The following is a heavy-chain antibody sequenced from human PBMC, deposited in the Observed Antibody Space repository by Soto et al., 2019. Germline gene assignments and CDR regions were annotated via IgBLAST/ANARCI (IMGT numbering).Heavy chain of an antibody. Sequence: EVQLVESGGGLVQPGGSLRLSCAASGFTFSSYSMNWVRQAPGKGLEWVSYISSSSSTIYYADSVKGRFTISRDNAKNSVYLQMNSLRAEDTAVYYCARDEYDFWSGYHNWFDPWGQGTLVTVSS. CDR1: GFTFSSYS. D-gene: IGHD3-3*01. V-gene: IGHV3-48*01. J-gene: IGHJ5*02. CDR2: ISSSSSTI. CDR3: ARDEYDFWSGYHNWFDP.